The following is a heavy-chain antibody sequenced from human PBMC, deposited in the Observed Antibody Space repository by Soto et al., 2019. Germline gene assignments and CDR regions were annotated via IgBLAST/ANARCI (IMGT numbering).Heavy chain of an antibody. CDR2: ISGSGGST. CDR3: AKYILNGYYFDD. D-gene: IGHD2-15*01. CDR1: RFTLSSYA. Sequence: GGSLRLSCAASRFTLSSYAMSWVRQAPGKGLEWVSAISGSGGSTYYADSVKGRFTISRDNSKNTLYLQMNSLRAEDTAVYYCAKYILNGYYFDDWGQGTLDTVSS. J-gene: IGHJ4*02. V-gene: IGHV3-23*01.